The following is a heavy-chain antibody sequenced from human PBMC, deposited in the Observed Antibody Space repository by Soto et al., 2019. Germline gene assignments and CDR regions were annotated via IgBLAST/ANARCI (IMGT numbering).Heavy chain of an antibody. V-gene: IGHV1-69*08. CDR2: IIPILGIA. Sequence: QVQLVQSGAEVKKPGSSVKVSCKASGGTFSSYTISWVRQAPGQGLEWMGRIIPILGIANYAQKFQGRVTITADKSTSTAYMDLSSLRSEDTAVYYCARDWTGYCSGGICYRLDYWGQGTLVTVSS. J-gene: IGHJ4*02. CDR1: GGTFSSYT. D-gene: IGHD2-15*01. CDR3: ARDWTGYCSGGICYRLDY.